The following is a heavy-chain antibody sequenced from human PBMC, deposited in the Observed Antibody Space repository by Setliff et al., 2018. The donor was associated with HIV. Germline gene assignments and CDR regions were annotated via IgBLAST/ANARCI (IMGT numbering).Heavy chain of an antibody. D-gene: IGHD1-26*01. CDR1: GYSFTSYW. CDR3: ARRFSGNYTIDY. Sequence: GESLKISCKGSGYSFTSYWISWVRQMPGKGLEWMGRIDPSDSYTNYSPSFQGHVTISADKSISTAYLQWSSLKASDTAMYYCARRFSGNYTIDYWGQGTLVTVSS. V-gene: IGHV5-10-1*01. J-gene: IGHJ4*02. CDR2: IDPSDSYT.